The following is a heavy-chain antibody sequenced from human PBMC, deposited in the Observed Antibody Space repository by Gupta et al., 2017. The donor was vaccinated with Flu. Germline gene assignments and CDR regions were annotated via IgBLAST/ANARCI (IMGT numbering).Heavy chain of an antibody. D-gene: IGHD1-1*01. CDR2: ISRSSAST. Sequence: EVQLLESGGGLVQPGGSLRLSCAASGFTFSFYGLDWVRQAPGKGLEWVSNISRSSASTYYADSVKGRFTISRDDSKNTVSLHMSSLRAEDTAVYYCAKEATGINFDYWGQGTLVTVSS. CDR3: AKEATGINFDY. V-gene: IGHV3-23*01. J-gene: IGHJ4*02. CDR1: GFTFSFYG.